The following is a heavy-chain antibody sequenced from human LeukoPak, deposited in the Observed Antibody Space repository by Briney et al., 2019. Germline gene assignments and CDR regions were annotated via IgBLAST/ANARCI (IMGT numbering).Heavy chain of an antibody. CDR2: MNPNSGNT. D-gene: IGHD3-10*01. J-gene: IGHJ6*02. CDR1: GYTFTSYD. V-gene: IGHV1-8*01. CDR3: ATFRGVIIGMDV. Sequence: ASVKVSCKASGYTFTSYDINWVRQATGQGLEWMGWMNPNSGNTGYAQKFQGRVTMTRNTSISTAYMELSSLRSEDTAVYYCATFRGVIIGMDVWGQGTTVTVSS.